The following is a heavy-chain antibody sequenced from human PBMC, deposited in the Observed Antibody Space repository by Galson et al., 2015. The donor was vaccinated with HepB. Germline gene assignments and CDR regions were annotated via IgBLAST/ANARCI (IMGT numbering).Heavy chain of an antibody. D-gene: IGHD4-17*01. CDR1: GFTFSSYA. CDR3: ARDLGDYGDLFDY. J-gene: IGHJ4*02. CDR2: ISYDGSNK. V-gene: IGHV3-30*04. Sequence: SLRLSCAASGFTFSSYAMHWVRQAPGKGLEWVAVISYDGSNKYYADSVKGRFTISRDNSKNTLYLQMNSLRAEDTAVYYCARDLGDYGDLFDYWGQGTLVTVSS.